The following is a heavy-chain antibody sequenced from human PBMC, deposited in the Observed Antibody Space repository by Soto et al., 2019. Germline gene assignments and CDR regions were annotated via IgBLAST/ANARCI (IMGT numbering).Heavy chain of an antibody. CDR2: IYPGDSDT. CDR1: GYSFTSYW. Sequence: PGESLQISCKGSGYSFTSYWIGCVRQMPGKGLEWIGIIYPGDSDTRYSPSFQGQVNISADKSISKAYLQWRSLKASDTAMYYCARRFGIAARLDYSYGMDVWGQGTKVTVS. V-gene: IGHV5-51*01. D-gene: IGHD6-6*01. J-gene: IGHJ6*02. CDR3: ARRFGIAARLDYSYGMDV.